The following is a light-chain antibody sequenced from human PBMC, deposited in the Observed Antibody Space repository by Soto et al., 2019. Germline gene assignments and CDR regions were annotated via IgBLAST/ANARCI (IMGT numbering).Light chain of an antibody. Sequence: IVLTQSPATLSLSPGERGTLSCRASQSVRSYLAWYQQKPGQAPRLLIYDASNRATDIPARFSGSGSGTDFVLTISSLEPEDSAIYYCEQHSDLITFGQGTRLEIK. CDR3: EQHSDLIT. CDR1: QSVRSY. J-gene: IGKJ5*01. CDR2: DAS. V-gene: IGKV3-11*01.